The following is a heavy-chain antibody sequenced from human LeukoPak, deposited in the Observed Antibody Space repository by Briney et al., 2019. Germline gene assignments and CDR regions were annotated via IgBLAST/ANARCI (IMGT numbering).Heavy chain of an antibody. CDR1: EFTVSVNY. Sequence: GGSLRLSCAASEFTVSVNYMSWVRQAPGKGLEWVSYISSSGSTIYYADSVKGRFTISRDNAKNSLYVQINSLRAEDTAVYYCARLSSSGWYEDYWGQGTLVTVSS. D-gene: IGHD6-19*01. V-gene: IGHV3-11*04. CDR3: ARLSSSGWYEDY. CDR2: ISSSGSTI. J-gene: IGHJ4*02.